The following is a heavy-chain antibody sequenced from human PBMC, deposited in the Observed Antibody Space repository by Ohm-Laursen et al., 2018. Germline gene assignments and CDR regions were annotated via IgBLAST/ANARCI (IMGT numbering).Heavy chain of an antibody. D-gene: IGHD3-3*01. CDR2: ITSSGSTI. CDR3: ARDAPNYKTISGVVTALGMDV. CDR1: GFTFSDYY. J-gene: IGHJ6*02. V-gene: IGHV3-11*04. Sequence: SLRLSCAASGFTFSDYYMTWIRQAPGKGLEWVSYITSSGSTIYYADSVKGRFTISRDNAKNSLYLQMNSLRPEDTAVYYCARDAPNYKTISGVVTALGMDVWGQGTTVTVSS.